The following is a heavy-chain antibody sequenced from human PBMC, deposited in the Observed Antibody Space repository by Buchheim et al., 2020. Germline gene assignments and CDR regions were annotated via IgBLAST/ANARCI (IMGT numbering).Heavy chain of an antibody. CDR2: IHHSGKI. Sequence: QVQLQESGPGLVEPSGTLSLTCAVSGVSISSSNWCSWFRQPPGKGLEWIGEIHHSGKISYNPSLKSRVTLSLEKSKNQFSLKLSSGIAADTAVYYCARRVAGSSSVDYWGQGIL. CDR3: ARRVAGSSSVDY. D-gene: IGHD6-6*01. V-gene: IGHV4-4*02. CDR1: GVSISSSNW. J-gene: IGHJ4*02.